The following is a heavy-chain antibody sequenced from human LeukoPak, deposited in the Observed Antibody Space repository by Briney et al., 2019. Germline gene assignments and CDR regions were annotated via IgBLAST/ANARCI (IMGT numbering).Heavy chain of an antibody. CDR2: ISGSGGST. J-gene: IGHJ4*02. D-gene: IGHD4-23*01. V-gene: IGHV3-23*01. Sequence: PGGTLRLSCAASGFTFSSYAMSWVRQAPGQGLEGVSAISGSGGSTSYADSVQGRFTISRDNSKNTLYLQMNSLRAEDTAVYYCANSLDYGGKKYFDYWGQGTLVTVSS. CDR3: ANSLDYGGKKYFDY. CDR1: GFTFSSYA.